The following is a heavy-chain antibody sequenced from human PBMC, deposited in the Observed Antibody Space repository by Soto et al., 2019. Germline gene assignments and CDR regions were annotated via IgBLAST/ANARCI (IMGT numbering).Heavy chain of an antibody. CDR3: ARGDSTDCSNGVCSFFYNHDMDV. J-gene: IGHJ6*02. D-gene: IGHD2-8*01. CDR1: GYSFTDYH. Sequence: ASVNVSCKASGYSFTDYHIHWVRQAPGQGLEWLGRINPKSGGTSTAQKFQGWVTMTTDTSISTASMELTRLTSDDTAIYYCARGDSTDCSNGVCSFFYNHDMDVWG. CDR2: INPKSGGT. V-gene: IGHV1-2*04.